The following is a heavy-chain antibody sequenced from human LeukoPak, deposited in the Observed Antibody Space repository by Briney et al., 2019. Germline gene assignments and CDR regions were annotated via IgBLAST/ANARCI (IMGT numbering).Heavy chain of an antibody. CDR1: GFSVSSTH. J-gene: IGHJ4*02. CDR2: TYSDGNT. CDR3: ARDLSYFDY. D-gene: IGHD2/OR15-2a*01. Sequence: PGGSLRLSCAVSGFSVSSTHMTWVRQAPGKGLEWVSITYSDGNTYYAESVRGRFTVSRGYSKNTLYLQMKSLRVEDTAFYYCARDLSYFDYWGRGTLVTVSS. V-gene: IGHV3-53*01.